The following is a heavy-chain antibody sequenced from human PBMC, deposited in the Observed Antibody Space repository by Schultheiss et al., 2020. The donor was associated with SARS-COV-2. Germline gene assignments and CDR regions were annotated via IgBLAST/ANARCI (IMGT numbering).Heavy chain of an antibody. Sequence: SETLSLTCTVSGGSISSYYWSWIRQPPGKGLEWIGYIYYSGSTNYNPSLESRVTISVDTSKNQFSLKLSSVTAADTAVYYCARNLRSSWYGVVWFDPWGQGTLVTVSS. CDR2: IYYSGST. V-gene: IGHV4-59*12. D-gene: IGHD6-13*01. CDR1: GGSISSYY. J-gene: IGHJ5*02. CDR3: ARNLRSSWYGVVWFDP.